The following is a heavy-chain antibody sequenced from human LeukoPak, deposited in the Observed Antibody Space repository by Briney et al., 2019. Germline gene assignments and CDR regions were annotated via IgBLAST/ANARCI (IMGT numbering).Heavy chain of an antibody. CDR2: ISSSGGST. J-gene: IGHJ4*02. Sequence: PGGSLRLSCVASGFSFSSYAMSWVRQAPGKGLEWVSAISSSGGSTYYVDSVKGRFTISRDNSQNTLYLQMNSLRAEDTAVYYCAKEGDSGTYEDYWGQGTLVTVSS. CDR3: AKEGDSGTYEDY. V-gene: IGHV3-23*01. D-gene: IGHD1-26*01. CDR1: GFSFSSYA.